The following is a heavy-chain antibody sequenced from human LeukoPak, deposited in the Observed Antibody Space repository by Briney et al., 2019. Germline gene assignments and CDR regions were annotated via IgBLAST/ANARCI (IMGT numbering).Heavy chain of an antibody. J-gene: IGHJ4*02. Sequence: GGSLRLSCAASGFTFSSYGMHRVRQAPGMGLEWVATLSYDGSNEYYADFVKGRFTISRDNSKNTLYLQMNSLKIEDTAVYYCATYPQNRHWGQGTLVTVSS. CDR3: ATYPQNRH. D-gene: IGHD2-21*01. CDR1: GFTFSSYG. V-gene: IGHV3-30*03. CDR2: LSYDGSNE.